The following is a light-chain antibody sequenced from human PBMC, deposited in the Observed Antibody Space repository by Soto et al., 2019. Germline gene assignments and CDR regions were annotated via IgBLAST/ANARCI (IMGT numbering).Light chain of an antibody. V-gene: IGLV6-57*01. CDR1: SGSIASNY. CDR2: EDN. J-gene: IGLJ3*02. CDR3: QSYDATNQV. Sequence: NFMLTQPHSVSESPGKTVIISCTRSSGSIASNYVQWYQQRPDSSPTTVIYEDNQRPSGVPDRFSGSIDSSSNSASLTISGLETEDEADYYCQSYDATNQVFGGGTKLTV.